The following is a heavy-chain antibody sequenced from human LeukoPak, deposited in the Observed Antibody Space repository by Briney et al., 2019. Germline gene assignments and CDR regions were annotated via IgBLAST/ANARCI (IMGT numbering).Heavy chain of an antibody. CDR3: ARAGKDGRDY. V-gene: IGHV4-61*02. Sequence: PSETLSFTCTVSGGSISSGSYYWSWIRQPAGKGLEWIGRIYTSGSTNYNPSLKSRVTISVDTSKNQFSLKLSSVTAADTAVYYCARAGKDGRDYWGQGTLVTVSS. CDR2: IYTSGST. CDR1: GGSISSGSYY. J-gene: IGHJ4*02.